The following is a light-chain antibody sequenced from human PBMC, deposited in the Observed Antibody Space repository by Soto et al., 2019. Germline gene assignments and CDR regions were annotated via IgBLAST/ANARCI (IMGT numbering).Light chain of an antibody. CDR1: QDIKNY. J-gene: IGKJ4*01. CDR2: DAS. V-gene: IGKV1-33*01. Sequence: DIQMTQSPSSLSASVGDRVTITCQASQDIKNYLNWYQQKSGKAPKLLIYDASDLETGVPSRFSGSGSGTDFTFTINSLPPEDIATYYCQQYDNLPLTFGGGTKVDIK. CDR3: QQYDNLPLT.